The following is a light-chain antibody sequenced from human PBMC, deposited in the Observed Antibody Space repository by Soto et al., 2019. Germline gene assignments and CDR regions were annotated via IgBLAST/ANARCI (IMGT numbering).Light chain of an antibody. J-gene: IGKJ3*01. V-gene: IGKV2-28*01. CDR1: QSLLHSNGYNY. CDR2: LGS. Sequence: EIVMTQSPLSLPVTPGEPASISCRSSQSLLHSNGYNYLDWYLQKPGQSPQLLIYLGSNRASGVPDRFSGSGSGTDFTRKISRVEAEDVGVYYCMQALQTPFTVGPGTKVDIK. CDR3: MQALQTPFT.